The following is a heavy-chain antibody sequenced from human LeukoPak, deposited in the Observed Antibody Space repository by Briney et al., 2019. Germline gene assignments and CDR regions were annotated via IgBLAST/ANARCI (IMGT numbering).Heavy chain of an antibody. J-gene: IGHJ5*02. CDR1: GYTFTSYG. V-gene: IGHV1-18*01. CDR3: ARDYGDYDVSNWFDP. Sequence: SSVKVSCKASGYTFTSYGISWVRQAPGQGLEWMGWISAYNGNTNYAQKLQGRVTMTTDTSTSTAYMELRSLRSDDTAAYYCARDYGDYDVSNWFDPWGQGTLVTVSS. CDR2: ISAYNGNT. D-gene: IGHD4-17*01.